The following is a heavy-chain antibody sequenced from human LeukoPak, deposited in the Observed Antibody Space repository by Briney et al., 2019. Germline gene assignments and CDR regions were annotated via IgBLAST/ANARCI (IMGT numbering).Heavy chain of an antibody. CDR2: INHSGST. Sequence: SETLSLTCAVYGGSFSGYYWSWIRQPPGKGLEWIGEINHSGSTNYNPSLKSRVTISVDTSKNQFSLKLSSVTAADTAVYYCARGHIVVVPAAMKSWAQTPYYYYYYMDVWGKGTTVTVSS. D-gene: IGHD2-2*01. CDR3: ARGHIVVVPAAMKSWAQTPYYYYYYMDV. CDR1: GGSFSGYY. V-gene: IGHV4-34*01. J-gene: IGHJ6*03.